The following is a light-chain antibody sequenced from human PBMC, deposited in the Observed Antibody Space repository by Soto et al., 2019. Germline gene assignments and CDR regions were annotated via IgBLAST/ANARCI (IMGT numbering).Light chain of an antibody. CDR3: QQYNNWPLI. CDR2: GAS. CDR1: QTVRNN. J-gene: IGKJ4*01. V-gene: IGKV3-15*01. Sequence: EFVLAQSPGTLSLSPGERATLSCRASQTVRNNYLAWYQQKPGQVPRLLIYGASTRANGIPARFSGSGFGTEFTLTISSLQSEDFAVYYCQQYNNWPLIFGGGTKVDIK.